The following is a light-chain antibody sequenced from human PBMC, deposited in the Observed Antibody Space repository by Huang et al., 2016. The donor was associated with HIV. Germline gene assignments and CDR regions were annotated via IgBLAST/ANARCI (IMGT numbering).Light chain of an antibody. CDR2: AAS. CDR1: QRIAKF. V-gene: IGKV1-39*01. CDR3: QQSYSAPIT. Sequence: DIQMTQSPSSLSASVGDRVTIPCRASQRIAKFLNWYQQKPGKAPKLLIFAASSLQSGVPSTFSGSGSGTDFTLTISSLQPEDFATYYCQQSYSAPITFGPGTKLDVK. J-gene: IGKJ3*01.